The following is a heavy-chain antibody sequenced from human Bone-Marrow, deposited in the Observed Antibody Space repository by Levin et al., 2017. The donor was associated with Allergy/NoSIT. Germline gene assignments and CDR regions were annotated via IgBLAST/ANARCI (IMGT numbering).Heavy chain of an antibody. D-gene: IGHD3-3*01. V-gene: IGHV1-69*06. CDR3: ARKPEAYYDFWSGQGWFDP. Sequence: SVKVSCKASGGTFSSYAISWVRQAPGQGLEWMGGIIPIFGTANYAQKFQGRVTITADKSTSTAYMELSSLRSEDTAVYYCARKPEAYYDFWSGQGWFDPWGQGTLVTVSS. CDR2: IIPIFGTA. J-gene: IGHJ5*02. CDR1: GGTFSSYA.